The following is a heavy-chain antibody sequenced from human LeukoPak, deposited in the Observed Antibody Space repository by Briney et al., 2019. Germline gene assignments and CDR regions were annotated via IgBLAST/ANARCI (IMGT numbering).Heavy chain of an antibody. CDR1: GGSISSYY. Sequence: SETLSLTCTVSGGSISSYYWSWIRQPPGKGLEWIGYIYYSGSTNYNPSLKSRTTISVDTSKNQFSLNLSSVTAADTAVYFCARHEGSGLYYFDYWGQGTLVTVSS. J-gene: IGHJ4*02. CDR3: ARHEGSGLYYFDY. V-gene: IGHV4-59*08. CDR2: IYYSGST. D-gene: IGHD6-19*01.